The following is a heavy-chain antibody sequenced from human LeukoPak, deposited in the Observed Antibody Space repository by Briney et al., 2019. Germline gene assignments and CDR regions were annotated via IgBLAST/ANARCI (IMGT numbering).Heavy chain of an antibody. Sequence: EGSLRLSCAASGFTVSSNYMSWVRQAPGKGLEWVSVIYSGGSTYYADSVKGRFTISRDNSKNTLYLQMNSLRAEDTAVYYCARDYYGDYQQGVYWGQGTQVTVSS. D-gene: IGHD4-17*01. CDR3: ARDYYGDYQQGVY. V-gene: IGHV3-66*01. CDR2: IYSGGST. CDR1: GFTVSSNY. J-gene: IGHJ4*02.